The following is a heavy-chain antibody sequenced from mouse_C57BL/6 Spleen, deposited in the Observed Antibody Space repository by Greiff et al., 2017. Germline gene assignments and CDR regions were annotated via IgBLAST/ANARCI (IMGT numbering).Heavy chain of an antibody. CDR3: AREDCDDYDDGRWFAY. V-gene: IGHV5-17*01. J-gene: IGHJ3*01. CDR1: GFTFSDYG. CDR2: ISSGSSTI. Sequence: EVKLVESGGGLVKPGGSLKLSCAASGFTFSDYGMHWVRQAPEKGLEWVAYISSGSSTIYYADTVKGRFTISRDNAKNTLFLQMTSLRSEDTAMYYCAREDCDDYDDGRWFAYWGQGTLVTVSA. D-gene: IGHD2-4*01.